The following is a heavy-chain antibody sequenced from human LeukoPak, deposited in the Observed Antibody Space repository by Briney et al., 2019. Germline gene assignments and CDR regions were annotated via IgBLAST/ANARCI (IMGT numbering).Heavy chain of an antibody. D-gene: IGHD3-10*01. J-gene: IGHJ6*02. CDR2: ISYDGSNK. Sequence: GGSLRLSCAASGFTFSSYGMHWVRQAPGKGLEWVAVISYDGSNKYDADSVKGRFTISRDNSKNTLYLQMNKLRVEDTAVYYCARYGSGMYHYYCGMDVWGQGTTVTVSS. CDR1: GFTFSSYG. CDR3: ARYGSGMYHYYCGMDV. V-gene: IGHV3-30*03.